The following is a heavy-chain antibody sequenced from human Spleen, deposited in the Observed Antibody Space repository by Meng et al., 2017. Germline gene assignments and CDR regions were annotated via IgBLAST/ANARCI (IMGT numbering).Heavy chain of an antibody. J-gene: IGHJ4*02. CDR1: GFTFSSYA. CDR3: ARDLRGSGWYGQDY. V-gene: IGHV3-23*01. Sequence: GESLKISCAASGFTFSSYAMSWVRQVPGKGLEWVSTISGSGRSIYYADSVKGRFTISRDNAKNSLYLQMNSLRAEDTAVYYCARDLRGSGWYGQDYWGQGTLVTVSS. CDR2: ISGSGRSI. D-gene: IGHD6-19*01.